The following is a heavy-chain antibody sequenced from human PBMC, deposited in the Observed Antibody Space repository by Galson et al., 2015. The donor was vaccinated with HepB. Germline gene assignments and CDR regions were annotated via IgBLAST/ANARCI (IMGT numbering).Heavy chain of an antibody. J-gene: IGHJ6*03. CDR1: GDSISSNNYY. V-gene: IGHV4-39*01. Sequence: SETLSLTCTVSGDSISSNNYYWGWIRQPPGKGLEWIGSIYYTGNTHYNPSLKRRVTIFGDTSKNQFSLKLRSVTAADTAAYYCARRRTVNIPLYGYYYLDVWGKGTTVTVSS. CDR2: IYYTGNT. CDR3: ARRRTVNIPLYGYYYLDV. D-gene: IGHD4-17*01.